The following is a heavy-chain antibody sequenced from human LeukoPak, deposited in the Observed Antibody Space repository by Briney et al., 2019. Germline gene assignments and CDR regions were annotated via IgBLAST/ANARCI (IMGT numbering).Heavy chain of an antibody. CDR2: ISYDGSNK. D-gene: IGHD5-18*01. CDR1: GFTLSSYA. J-gene: IGHJ4*02. CDR3: AGAYVDTAMVLDY. Sequence: PGRSLRLSCAASGFTLSSYAMHWVRQAPGKGLEWVAVISYDGSNKYYADSVKGRFTISRDNSKNTLYLQMNSLRAEDTAVYYCAGAYVDTAMVLDYWGQGTLVTVSS. V-gene: IGHV3-30*04.